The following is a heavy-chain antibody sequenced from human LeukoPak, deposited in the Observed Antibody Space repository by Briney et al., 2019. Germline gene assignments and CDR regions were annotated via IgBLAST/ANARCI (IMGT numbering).Heavy chain of an antibody. V-gene: IGHV3-64*01. CDR3: ARGNSRTFDY. CDR1: GFTFSSFA. D-gene: IGHD2-21*01. J-gene: IGHJ4*02. Sequence: GGSLRLSCAASGFTFSSFAMYWVRQAPGKGLEYLSAISDSGGDTNYANSVKGRFTISRDNPKNTLYLQMDSLRADDMAVYYCARGNSRTFDYWGQGTLVTVSS. CDR2: ISDSGGDT.